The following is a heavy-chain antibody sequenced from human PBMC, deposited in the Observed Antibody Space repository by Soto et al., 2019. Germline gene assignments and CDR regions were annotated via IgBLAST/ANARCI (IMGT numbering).Heavy chain of an antibody. CDR1: NTSISSSNW. CDR3: VRDEAHYDILTGSSLGRAFDI. D-gene: IGHD3-9*01. CDR2: IYHTGRT. V-gene: IGHV4-4*02. J-gene: IGHJ3*02. Sequence: QVQLQESGPSLVKPSGTLSLTCVITNTSISSSNWWSWVRQAPGKGLEWIGEIYHTGRTNYAPSLKSRVTMSIDKSNNRFSLRLTSLTAADTAVYYCVRDEAHYDILTGSSLGRAFDIWGQGTMVTVP.